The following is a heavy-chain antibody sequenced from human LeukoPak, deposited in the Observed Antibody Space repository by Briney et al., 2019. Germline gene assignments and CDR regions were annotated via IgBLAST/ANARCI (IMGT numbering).Heavy chain of an antibody. V-gene: IGHV1-18*01. Sequence: ASVKVSCKASGYTFTSYGISWVRQAPGQGLEWMGWISAYNGNTDYAQKLQGRVTMTTDTSTSTAYMELRSLRSDDTAVYYCARWVPAGYSFDYWGQGTLVTVSS. CDR2: ISAYNGNT. D-gene: IGHD3-9*01. CDR3: ARWVPAGYSFDY. CDR1: GYTFTSYG. J-gene: IGHJ4*02.